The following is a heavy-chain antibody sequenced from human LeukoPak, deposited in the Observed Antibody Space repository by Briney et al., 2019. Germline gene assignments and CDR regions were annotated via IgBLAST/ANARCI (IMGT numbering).Heavy chain of an antibody. CDR1: GGSSSGYY. CDR2: INHSGST. D-gene: IGHD1-1*01. CDR3: ARALHTTSYDF. J-gene: IGHJ4*02. V-gene: IGHV4-34*01. Sequence: SETLSLTCAVYGGSSSGYYWSWIRQPPGKGLEWIGEINHSGSTNYNPSLKSRVTISVDTSKNQFSLKLSSVTAADTAVYYCARALHTTSYDFWGRGTLVTVSS.